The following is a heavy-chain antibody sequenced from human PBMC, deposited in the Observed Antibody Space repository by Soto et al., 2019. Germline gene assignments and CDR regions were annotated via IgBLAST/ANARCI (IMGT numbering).Heavy chain of an antibody. J-gene: IGHJ3*01. V-gene: IGHV3-53*01. D-gene: IGHD1-1*01. CDR2: LYDVDGS. CDR3: ATWHEREHAYDV. Sequence: DVQLVESGGGLIQPGESLRLSCAAFGLTISGKKYVAWVRQAPGKGLEWVSALYDVDGSFYADSVKGRFTTSSDSSKNTVYLQMNDLRPDDTAVYYCATWHEREHAYDVWGQGTTVTVPS. CDR1: GLTISGKKY.